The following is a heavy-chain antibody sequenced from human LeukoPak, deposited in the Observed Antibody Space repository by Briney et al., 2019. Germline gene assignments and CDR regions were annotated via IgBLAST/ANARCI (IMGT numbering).Heavy chain of an antibody. CDR3: ARGHSSGWFFDY. D-gene: IGHD6-19*01. CDR1: GFTFSSYW. V-gene: IGHV3-74*01. CDR2: INSDGSST. J-gene: IGHJ4*02. Sequence: GGSLRLSCAASGFTFSSYWMHWVRQAPGKGLVWVSRINSDGSSTSYADSVKGRFTISRDNAKNTLYLQMNSLRAEDTAVYYCARGHSSGWFFDYWGQGTLVTVSS.